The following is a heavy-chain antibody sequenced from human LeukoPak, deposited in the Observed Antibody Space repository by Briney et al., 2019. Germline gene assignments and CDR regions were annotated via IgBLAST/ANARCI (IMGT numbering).Heavy chain of an antibody. CDR2: INHSGST. CDR1: GGSFSGYY. D-gene: IGHD2-15*01. Sequence: PSETLSLXCAVYGGSFSGYYWSWIRQPPGKGLEWIGEINHSGSTNYNPSLKSRVTISVDTSKNQFSLKLSSVTAADTAVYYCARRYYQGYFDLWGRGTLVTVSS. CDR3: ARRYYQGYFDL. V-gene: IGHV4-34*01. J-gene: IGHJ2*01.